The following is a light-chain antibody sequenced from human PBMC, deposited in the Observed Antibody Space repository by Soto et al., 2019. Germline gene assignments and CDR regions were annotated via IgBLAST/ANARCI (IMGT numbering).Light chain of an antibody. CDR3: SSYTSSSTVV. V-gene: IGLV2-14*01. Sequence: QSALTQPASVSGSPGQSITISCTGSSSDVGGYNYVSWYQHHPGKAPKLMIYEVSNRPSGVSNRFSGSKSDNTASLTISGLQSEDEADYYCSSYTSSSTVVFGGGNKLTVL. CDR1: SSDVGGYNY. J-gene: IGLJ3*02. CDR2: EVS.